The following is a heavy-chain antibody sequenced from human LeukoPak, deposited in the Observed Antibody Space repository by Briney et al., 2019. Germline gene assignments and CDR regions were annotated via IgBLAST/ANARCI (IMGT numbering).Heavy chain of an antibody. J-gene: IGHJ4*02. CDR1: GFTFSSYA. CDR2: ISGSGGST. V-gene: IGHV3-23*01. CDR3: AKVPTGILTLPLYYFDY. Sequence: GGSLRLSCAASGFTFSSYAMSWVRQAPGKGLEWVSAISGSGGSTYYADSVKGRFTISRDNSKNTVYLQMDTLRAEDTAVYYCAKVPTGILTLPLYYFDYWGQGALVTVSS. D-gene: IGHD2-2*02.